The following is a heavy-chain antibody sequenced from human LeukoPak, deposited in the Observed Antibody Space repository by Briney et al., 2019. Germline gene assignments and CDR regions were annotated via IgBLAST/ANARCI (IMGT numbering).Heavy chain of an antibody. Sequence: GGSLRLSCAASGFTFSSYAMHWVRQAPGKGLEWVAVISYDGSNKYYADSVTGRFTISRDNSRNTLYLQMNSLRGDDTAVYYCASIGYSGYDYLDYFDYWGQGTLVTVSS. J-gene: IGHJ4*02. D-gene: IGHD5-12*01. CDR2: ISYDGSNK. CDR3: ASIGYSGYDYLDYFDY. CDR1: GFTFSSYA. V-gene: IGHV3-30*04.